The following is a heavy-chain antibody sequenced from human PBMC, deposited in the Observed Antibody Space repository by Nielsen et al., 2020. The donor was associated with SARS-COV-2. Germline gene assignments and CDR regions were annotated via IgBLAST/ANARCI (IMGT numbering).Heavy chain of an antibody. Sequence: GESLKISCAASGFTFSSYAMSWVRQAPGKGLEWVSAISGSGGSTYYADSVKGRFTISRDNSKNTLYLQMNSLRAEDTAVYYCATTVTTDYYGMDVWGQGTTVTVSS. J-gene: IGHJ6*02. D-gene: IGHD4-17*01. CDR3: ATTVTTDYYGMDV. V-gene: IGHV3-23*01. CDR2: ISGSGGST. CDR1: GFTFSSYA.